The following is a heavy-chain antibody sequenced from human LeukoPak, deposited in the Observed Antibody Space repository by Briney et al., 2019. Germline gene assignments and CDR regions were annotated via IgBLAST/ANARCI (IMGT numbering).Heavy chain of an antibody. Sequence: SLRLSCAASGFTFDDYAMHWVRHAPGKGLEWVSGISWNSGTIGYAHSVKGRFPISRDNAKNSLYLQMNSLRAEDTALYYCGRFRSGFDYWGQGTLVTVSS. V-gene: IGHV3-9*01. CDR2: ISWNSGTI. J-gene: IGHJ4*02. D-gene: IGHD3-10*01. CDR1: GFTFDDYA. CDR3: GRFRSGFDY.